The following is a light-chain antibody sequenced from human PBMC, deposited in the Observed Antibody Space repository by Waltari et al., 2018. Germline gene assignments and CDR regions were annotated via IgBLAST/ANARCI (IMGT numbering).Light chain of an antibody. Sequence: DIVMTQSPGSLAVSLGERATINCRSSRSIFYSSRYKDYLAWYQQRPGQPPRLIISWATTRGSGVPDRFIGSGSETDFTLTITSLQAEDVAVYYCQQYLRTPPTFGQGTKVEI. V-gene: IGKV4-1*01. CDR1: RSIFYSSRYKDY. J-gene: IGKJ1*01. CDR3: QQYLRTPPT. CDR2: WAT.